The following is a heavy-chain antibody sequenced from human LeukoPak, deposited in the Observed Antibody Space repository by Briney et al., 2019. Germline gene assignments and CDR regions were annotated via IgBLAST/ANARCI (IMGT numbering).Heavy chain of an antibody. CDR3: ARAAGRDTTSGLDFDY. CDR2: IYSSGSI. D-gene: IGHD1-26*01. V-gene: IGHV4-4*07. Sequence: SETLSLTCTVSGGSISSYYWSWIRQPAGKGLEWLVRIYSSGSINYNTSLKNRVTMSVDTSKNQFSLKLSSVTAADTAVYYCARAAGRDTTSGLDFDYWGQGILVTVSS. CDR1: GGSISSYY. J-gene: IGHJ4*02.